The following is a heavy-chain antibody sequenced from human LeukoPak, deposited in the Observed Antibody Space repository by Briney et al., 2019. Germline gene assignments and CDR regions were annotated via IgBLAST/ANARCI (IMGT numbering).Heavy chain of an antibody. CDR2: IYWDDDK. D-gene: IGHD1-26*01. V-gene: IGHV2-5*02. Sequence: SGPTLVNPTQPLTLTCTFSGFSLSASGVGVGWIRQPPGKALEWLAFIYWDDDKRYSPSLKSRLTITKDTSKTQVVLTMTNMDPEDTATYYCAHTVGGNYFDYWGQGTLVTVSS. J-gene: IGHJ4*02. CDR3: AHTVGGNYFDY. CDR1: GFSLSASGVG.